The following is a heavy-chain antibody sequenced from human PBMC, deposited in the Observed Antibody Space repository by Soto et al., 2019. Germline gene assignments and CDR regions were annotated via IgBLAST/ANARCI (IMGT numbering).Heavy chain of an antibody. V-gene: IGHV3-11*04. J-gene: IGHJ3*02. Sequence: QVQLVESGGGVVKPGGSLRLSCAASGFSFSDCYMTWIRQAPGKGLEWVSYISNTAGNINYADSVKGRFTISRDNAKNSLYLQMNSLRVEDTAVYYCARDMGRAAPDSDVFDIWGQGTMVSVSS. CDR3: ARDMGRAAPDSDVFDI. CDR1: GFSFSDCY. D-gene: IGHD6-13*01. CDR2: ISNTAGNI.